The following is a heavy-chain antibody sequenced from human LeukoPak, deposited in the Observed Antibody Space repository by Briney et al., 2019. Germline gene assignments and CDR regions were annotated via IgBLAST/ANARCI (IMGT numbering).Heavy chain of an antibody. D-gene: IGHD3-3*01. V-gene: IGHV3-30*02. CDR2: IRDDGSNQ. Sequence: GGSLRLSCAASGFTFSSYAMHWVRQDPGKGLEWVSFIRDDGSNQNYADSVRGRFAISRDNSKSTLYLQMNSLRAEDTAVYYCASLGYDFKDYWGQGTLVIVSS. CDR3: ASLGYDFKDY. J-gene: IGHJ4*02. CDR1: GFTFSSYA.